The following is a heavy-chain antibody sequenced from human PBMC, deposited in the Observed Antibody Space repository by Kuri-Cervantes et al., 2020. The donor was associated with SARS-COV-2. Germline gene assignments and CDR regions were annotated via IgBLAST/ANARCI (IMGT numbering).Heavy chain of an antibody. CDR1: GGSISSSSYY. CDR3: ARVRLCFDY. Sequence: ADTLSLTCTASGGSISSSSYYWGWIRQPPGKGLEWIGSIYYSGSTYYNPSLNSRVTTSVDTSKNQFSLKLSSVTAADPAVYYCARVRLCFDYWGQGTLVTVSS. D-gene: IGHD3-16*01. CDR2: IYYSGST. J-gene: IGHJ4*02. V-gene: IGHV4-39*01.